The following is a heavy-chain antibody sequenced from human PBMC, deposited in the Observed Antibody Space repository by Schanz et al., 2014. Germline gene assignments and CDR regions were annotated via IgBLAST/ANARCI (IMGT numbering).Heavy chain of an antibody. V-gene: IGHV1-2*06. D-gene: IGHD1-1*01. J-gene: IGHJ2*01. Sequence: QVHLVQSGSEVKKPGASVKVSCKASRYPFTAYYMHWVRQAPGQGLEWMGRINPNSGDTNYAQKFQGRVTMTRDTSTSTAYMELSSLTSDDTAVYFCARDVGRPGHFWYFDLWGRGTLVTVSS. CDR3: ARDVGRPGHFWYFDL. CDR2: INPNSGDT. CDR1: RYPFTAYY.